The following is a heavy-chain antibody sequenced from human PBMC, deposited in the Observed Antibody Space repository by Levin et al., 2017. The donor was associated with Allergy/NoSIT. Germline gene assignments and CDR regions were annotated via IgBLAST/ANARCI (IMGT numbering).Heavy chain of an antibody. CDR3: ARELRAAPPDY. J-gene: IGHJ4*02. D-gene: IGHD6-6*01. V-gene: IGHV4-59*01. Sequence: SETLSLTCTVSGGSISSYYWSWIRQPPGKGLEWIGYIYYSGSTNYNPSLKSRVTISVDTSKNRFSLKLSSVTAADTAVYYCARELRAAPPDYWGQGTLVTVSS. CDR2: IYYSGST. CDR1: GGSISSYY.